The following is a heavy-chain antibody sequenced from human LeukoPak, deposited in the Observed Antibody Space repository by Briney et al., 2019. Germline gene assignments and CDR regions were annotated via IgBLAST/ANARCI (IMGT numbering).Heavy chain of an antibody. CDR2: TRNKANSYTT. J-gene: IGHJ4*02. Sequence: GGSLRLSCAASGFTFSDHYMDWVRQAPGKGLEWVGRTRNKANSYTTEYAASVKGRFTISRDDSKNSLYLQMNSLKTEDTAVYYCARARDGYSHFDYWGQGTLVTVSS. CDR3: ARARDGYSHFDY. CDR1: GFTFSDHY. D-gene: IGHD5-24*01. V-gene: IGHV3-72*01.